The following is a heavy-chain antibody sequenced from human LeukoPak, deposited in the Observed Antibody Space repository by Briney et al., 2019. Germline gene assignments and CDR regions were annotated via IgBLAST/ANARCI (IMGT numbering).Heavy chain of an antibody. CDR2: INPNSGGT. Sequence: ASVKVSCKASGYTFTGYYMHWVRQAPGQGLEWMGWINPNSGGTNYAQKFQGRVTMTRDTSISTAYMELSRLRSDDTAVYYCARAPDYYDSSGYFPYWGQGTLVTVSS. J-gene: IGHJ4*02. CDR1: GYTFTGYY. V-gene: IGHV1-2*02. CDR3: ARAPDYYDSSGYFPY. D-gene: IGHD3-22*01.